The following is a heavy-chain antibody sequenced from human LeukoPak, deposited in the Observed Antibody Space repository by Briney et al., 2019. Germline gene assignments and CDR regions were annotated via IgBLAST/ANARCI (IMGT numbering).Heavy chain of an antibody. CDR3: ARDVYYYDSSGYENAFDI. CDR1: GGSISGYY. Sequence: PSETLSLTCTVSGGSISGYYWSWIRQPAGKGLERIGRIYTSGSTNYNPSLKSRVTMSVDTSKNQFSLKLSSVTAADTAVYYCARDVYYYDSSGYENAFDIWGQGTMVTVSS. V-gene: IGHV4-4*07. J-gene: IGHJ3*02. D-gene: IGHD3-22*01. CDR2: IYTSGST.